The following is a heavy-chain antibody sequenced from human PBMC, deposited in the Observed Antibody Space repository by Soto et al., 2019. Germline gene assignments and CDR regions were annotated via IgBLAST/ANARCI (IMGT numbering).Heavy chain of an antibody. V-gene: IGHV4-59*01. CDR3: AREQYNWKL. D-gene: IGHD1-20*01. CDR1: GVSITNYY. J-gene: IGHJ4*02. CDR2: VYHTGNT. Sequence: KASETLSLTCSVSGVSITNYYWTWIRLPPGKGLEWIGYVYHTGNTFYNPSLKSRVTISLDTPKNQVSLSLRSVTAADTAVYYCAREQYNWKLWGQGTLVTVPQ.